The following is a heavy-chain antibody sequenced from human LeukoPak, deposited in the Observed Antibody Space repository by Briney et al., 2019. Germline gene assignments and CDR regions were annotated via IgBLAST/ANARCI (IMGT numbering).Heavy chain of an antibody. CDR3: AGTKVGATKWFDP. V-gene: IGHV1-46*01. CDR1: GYAFTSYY. CDR2: INPSGGST. D-gene: IGHD1-26*01. Sequence: ASVKVSCKASGYAFTSYYMHWVRQAPGQGLEWMGIINPSGGSTSYAQKFQGRVTMTRDTSTSTAYMELSSLRSEDTAVYYCAGTKVGATKWFDPWGQGTLVTVSS. J-gene: IGHJ5*02.